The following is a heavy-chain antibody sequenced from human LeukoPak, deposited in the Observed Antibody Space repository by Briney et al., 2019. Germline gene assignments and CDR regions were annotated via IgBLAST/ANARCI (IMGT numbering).Heavy chain of an antibody. CDR2: ICSSGSTI. V-gene: IGHV3-11*01. J-gene: IGHJ5*02. Sequence: GGSLRLSCAASGFTFSDYYMSWIRQAPGKGLEWVSYICSSGSTIYYADSVKGRFTISRDNAKNSLYLQMNGLRAEDTAVYYCARQLTTSYHNWFDPWGQGTLVTVSS. D-gene: IGHD4/OR15-4a*01. CDR1: GFTFSDYY. CDR3: ARQLTTSYHNWFDP.